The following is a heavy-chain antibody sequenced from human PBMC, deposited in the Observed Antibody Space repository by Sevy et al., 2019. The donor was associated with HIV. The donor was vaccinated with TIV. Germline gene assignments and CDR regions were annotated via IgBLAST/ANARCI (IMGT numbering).Heavy chain of an antibody. J-gene: IGHJ6*02. Sequence: SQTLSLTCTVSGGSVSSGRYYWSWIRQPPGKGLEWSGYFYDSGRTKYNPSLKSRVTIAVDISKNLFSLKLTSVTAADTAVYYCARHGAVQLAFGMDVWGQGTRVTVSS. CDR3: ARHGAVQLAFGMDV. CDR1: GGSVSSGRYY. D-gene: IGHD1-1*01. V-gene: IGHV4-61*03. CDR2: FYDSGRT.